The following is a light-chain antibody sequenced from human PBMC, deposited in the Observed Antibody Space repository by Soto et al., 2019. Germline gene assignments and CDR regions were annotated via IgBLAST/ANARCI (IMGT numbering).Light chain of an antibody. CDR3: QQYNCYPIT. CDR1: QSISSW. CDR2: DAS. J-gene: IGKJ5*01. Sequence: DIQMTQSPSTLSASVGDRVTITCRASQSISSWLAWYQQKPGKAPKLLIYDASSLESGVPSRFSGSGSGTEFTLTISSLQPDDFATYYCQQYNCYPITFGQGTRLEIK. V-gene: IGKV1-5*01.